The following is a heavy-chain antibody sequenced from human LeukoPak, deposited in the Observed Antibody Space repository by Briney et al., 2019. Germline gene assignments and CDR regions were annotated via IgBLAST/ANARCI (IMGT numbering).Heavy chain of an antibody. J-gene: IGHJ4*02. CDR3: PRQTRRDGYNYDY. V-gene: IGHV3-7*01. Sequence: GGSLRLSCAASGFTFSSYWMSWVRQAPGKGLEWVANIKQDGSEKYYVDSVKGRFTISRDNAKNSLYLQMNSLRAEDTAVYYCPRQTRRDGYNYDYWGQGTLVTVSS. D-gene: IGHD5-24*01. CDR2: IKQDGSEK. CDR1: GFTFSSYW.